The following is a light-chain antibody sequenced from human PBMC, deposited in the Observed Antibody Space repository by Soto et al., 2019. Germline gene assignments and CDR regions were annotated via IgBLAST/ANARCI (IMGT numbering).Light chain of an antibody. CDR1: QSVSSF. CDR3: QQRSSWPRT. V-gene: IGKV3-11*01. CDR2: DAS. J-gene: IGKJ1*01. Sequence: EIVLTQSPATLSLCPGERATLSCRASQSVSSFLAWYQQKPGQAPRLLIYDASNRATGIPARFSGSGSGTDFTLTISSLEPEDFALYYCQQRSSWPRTFGQGTKVDIK.